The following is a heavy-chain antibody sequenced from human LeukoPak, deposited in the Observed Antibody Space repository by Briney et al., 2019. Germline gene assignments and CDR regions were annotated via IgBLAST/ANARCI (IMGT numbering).Heavy chain of an antibody. CDR3: AEDINGRSRPHYYYYYYMDV. CDR1: GFTFDDYA. J-gene: IGHJ6*03. CDR2: ISWDGGST. Sequence: GGSLRLSCAASGFTFDDYAMHWVRQAPGKGLEWVSLISWDGGSTYYADSVKSRFTISRDNSKNSLYLQMNSLRAEDTALYYCAEDINGRSRPHYYYYYYMDVWGKGTTVTVSS. V-gene: IGHV3-43D*04. D-gene: IGHD1-14*01.